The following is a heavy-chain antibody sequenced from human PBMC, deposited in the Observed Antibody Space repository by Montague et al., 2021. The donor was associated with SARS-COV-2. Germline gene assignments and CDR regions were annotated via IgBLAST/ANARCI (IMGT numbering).Heavy chain of an antibody. Sequence: SLRLSCAASGFTFSTYAMSWVRQAPGKGLEWVSAITGSGGGTYYAGSVKGRVTISKDNSKNMLYLQMNSLRAEDTAVYYCAKDQVYSGCYCEDWGQGTLVTVSS. CDR2: ITGSGGGT. CDR1: GFTFSTYA. D-gene: IGHD1-26*01. J-gene: IGHJ4*02. CDR3: AKDQVYSGCYCED. V-gene: IGHV3-23*01.